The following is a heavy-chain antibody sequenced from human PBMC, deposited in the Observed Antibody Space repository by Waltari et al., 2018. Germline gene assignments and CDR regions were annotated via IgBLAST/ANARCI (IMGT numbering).Heavy chain of an antibody. J-gene: IGHJ4*02. Sequence: QVQLQESGPGLVKPSETLSLTCTVSGGSISSYYWSWIRQPPGKGLEWIGYIYYSGSNNYNPSLKSRVTISVDTSKNQFSLKLSSVTAADTAVYYCARVGLALSFDYWGQGTLVTVSS. D-gene: IGHD6-19*01. V-gene: IGHV4-59*01. CDR3: ARVGLALSFDY. CDR1: GGSISSYY. CDR2: IYYSGSN.